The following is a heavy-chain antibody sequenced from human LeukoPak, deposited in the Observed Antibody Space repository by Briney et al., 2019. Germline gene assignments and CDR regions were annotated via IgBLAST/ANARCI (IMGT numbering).Heavy chain of an antibody. V-gene: IGHV1-46*01. CDR2: INPSGDPT. D-gene: IGHD3-22*01. CDR1: GYTFTSYY. CDR3: ARDLLGSRSSYSSGAWDY. J-gene: IGHJ4*02. Sequence: ASVKVSCKASGYTFTSYYMHWVRQAPGQGLEWVGIINPSGDPTTYAQKFQGRVTMTSDMSTSTVYMELSSLRAEDTAIYYCARDLLGSRSSYSSGAWDYWGQGTLVTVSS.